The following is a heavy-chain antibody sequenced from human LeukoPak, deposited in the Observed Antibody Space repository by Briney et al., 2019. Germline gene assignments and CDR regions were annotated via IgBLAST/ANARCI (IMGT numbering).Heavy chain of an antibody. CDR3: ARLWIVATWFDA. CDR2: IFYSGKT. Sequence: SETLSLTCTVPNGSMTSDSYYWAWVRQPPGKGLEWIGTIFYSGKTYYSASLKSRVTVSLDTSKKNFSLRLSSVTAADTAVYYCARLWIVATWFDAWGQGALVTVSS. CDR1: NGSMTSDSYY. V-gene: IGHV4-39*02. J-gene: IGHJ5*02. D-gene: IGHD2-2*03.